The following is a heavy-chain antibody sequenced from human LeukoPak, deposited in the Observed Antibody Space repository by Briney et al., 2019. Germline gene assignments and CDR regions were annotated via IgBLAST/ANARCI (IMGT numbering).Heavy chain of an antibody. Sequence: ASVKVSCKASGYTFITHGLTWVRQAPGQGLEWMGRINPNNGGTNYAQKFQGRVTMTRDTSISTAYMELSRLRSDDTAVYYCARVASSGTYFDYWGQGTLVTVSS. V-gene: IGHV1-2*06. J-gene: IGHJ4*02. CDR1: GYTFITHG. D-gene: IGHD1-26*01. CDR2: INPNNGGT. CDR3: ARVASSGTYFDY.